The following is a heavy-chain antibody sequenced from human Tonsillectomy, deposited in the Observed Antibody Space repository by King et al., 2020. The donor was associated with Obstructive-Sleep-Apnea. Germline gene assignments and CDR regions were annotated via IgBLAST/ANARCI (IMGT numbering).Heavy chain of an antibody. CDR1: GFTVSNNY. CDR2: IYSAGSP. J-gene: IGHJ4*02. D-gene: IGHD6-19*01. CDR3: ARDMESIAVAGAVDY. V-gene: IGHV3-66*01. Sequence: VQLVESGGGLVQPGGSLRLSCAASGFTVSNNYMTWVRQAPGKGLEWVSVIYSAGSPYYADSVKGRFTIPRDSSKNTLYLQMNSLRPEDTAVYYCARDMESIAVAGAVDYWGQGTLVTVSS.